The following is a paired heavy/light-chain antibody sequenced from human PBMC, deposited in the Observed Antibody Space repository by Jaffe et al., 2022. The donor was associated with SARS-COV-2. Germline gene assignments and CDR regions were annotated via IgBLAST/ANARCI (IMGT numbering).Light chain of an antibody. Sequence: QSVLTQPPSMSGAPGQRVTISCTGSTSNIGAGYDVHWYQQLPGTAPKLLIYGNDNRPSGVPDRFSGSKSATSASLTISGLQAEDEADYYCQSYDSSLRERVFGGRTKLTVL. V-gene: IGLV1-40*01. CDR3: QSYDSSLRERV. J-gene: IGLJ3*02. CDR2: GND. CDR1: TSNIGAGYD.
Heavy chain of an antibody. Sequence: EVQLVESGGGLVKPGGSLRLSCAASGFTFTSYHMHWVRQAPGKGLEWVSSLSTSGTYIYYADSVKGRFTISRDNAKSSLYLQMNSLRAEDTAVYFCATEGLSRDILIVPAAIRRGYMDVWGKGTTVTVSS. J-gene: IGHJ6*03. V-gene: IGHV3-21*01. CDR1: GFTFTSYH. CDR2: LSTSGTYI. D-gene: IGHD2-2*02. CDR3: ATEGLSRDILIVPAAIRRGYMDV.